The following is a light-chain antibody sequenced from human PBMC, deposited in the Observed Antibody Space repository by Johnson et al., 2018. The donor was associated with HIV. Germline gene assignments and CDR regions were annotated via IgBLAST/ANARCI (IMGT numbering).Light chain of an antibody. Sequence: QPVLTQPPSVSAAPGQTVTISCSGSSSNVGSSFVSWYRQVPGTAPKLLIYDNNKRPSGISDRFSGSKSGATATLGITGLQTGDEADYYCGIWDASLSPLYVFGSGTTITVL. CDR3: GIWDASLSPLYV. J-gene: IGLJ1*01. CDR1: SSNVGSSF. V-gene: IGLV1-51*01. CDR2: DNN.